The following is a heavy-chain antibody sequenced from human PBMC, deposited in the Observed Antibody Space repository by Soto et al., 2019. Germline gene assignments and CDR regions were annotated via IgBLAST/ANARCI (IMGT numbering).Heavy chain of an antibody. CDR1: GFTFSSYS. CDR3: ARDMTAMVHYYYYYGMDV. Sequence: GSLRLSCAASGFTFSSYSMNWVRQAPGKGLEWVSSISSSSYIYYADSVKGRFTISRDNAKNSLYLQMNSLRAEDTAVYYCARDMTAMVHYYYYYGMDVWGQGTTVTVSS. J-gene: IGHJ6*02. D-gene: IGHD5-18*01. CDR2: ISSSSYI. V-gene: IGHV3-21*01.